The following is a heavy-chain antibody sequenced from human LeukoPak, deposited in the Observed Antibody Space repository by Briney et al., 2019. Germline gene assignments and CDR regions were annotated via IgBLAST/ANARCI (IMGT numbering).Heavy chain of an antibody. V-gene: IGHV4-38-2*02. J-gene: IGHJ4*02. D-gene: IGHD1-26*01. CDR1: GYSISSGYY. Sequence: SETLSLTCTVSGYSISSGYYWGWIRQPPGKGLEWIGSIYHSGSTYYNPSLKSRVTISVDTSKNQFSLKLSSVTAADTAVYYCVRSGRGTYYYFDYWGQGTLVTVSS. CDR2: IYHSGST. CDR3: VRSGRGTYYYFDY.